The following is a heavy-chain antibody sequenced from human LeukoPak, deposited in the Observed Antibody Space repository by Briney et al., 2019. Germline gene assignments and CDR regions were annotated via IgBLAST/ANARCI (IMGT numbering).Heavy chain of an antibody. CDR1: GFTFSSNA. J-gene: IGHJ4*02. V-gene: IGHV3-23*01. D-gene: IGHD2-2*01. CDR2: ISGSGGST. Sequence: GGSLRLSCGASGFTFSSNAMSWVRQAPGKGLEWVSTISGSGGSTYYADSVKGRFTISRDNSKNTLYLQMNSLRAEDTAVYYCANNLGYGSSWDLFYNWGQGTLVTVSS. CDR3: ANNLGYGSSWDLFYN.